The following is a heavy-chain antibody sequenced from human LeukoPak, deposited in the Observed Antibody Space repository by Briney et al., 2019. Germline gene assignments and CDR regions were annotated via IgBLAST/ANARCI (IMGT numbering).Heavy chain of an antibody. V-gene: IGHV3-30*03. CDR2: ISYDGSNK. J-gene: IGHJ4*02. CDR1: GFTFSSYG. D-gene: IGHD5-18*01. Sequence: GGSLRPSCAASGFTFSSYGMHWGPQAPGKGLEWGAVISYDGSNKYYADSVKGRFTISRDNSKNTLYLHMNSLRAEDTAVYYCARVGGLHSYAEFDYWGQGTLVTVSS. CDR3: ARVGGLHSYAEFDY.